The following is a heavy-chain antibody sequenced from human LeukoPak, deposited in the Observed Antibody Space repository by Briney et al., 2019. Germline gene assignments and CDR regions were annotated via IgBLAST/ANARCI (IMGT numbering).Heavy chain of an antibody. D-gene: IGHD3-10*01. V-gene: IGHV3-21*01. J-gene: IGHJ4*02. CDR1: GFTFSSYS. CDR3: ARGSYGSGSYTFDY. CDR2: ISSSSSYI. Sequence: GESLRLSCAASGFTFSSYSINWVRQAPGKGLECVSSISSSSSYIYYADSVKGRFTISRDNAKNSLYLQMNSLRAEDTAVYYCARGSYGSGSYTFDYWGQGTLVTVSS.